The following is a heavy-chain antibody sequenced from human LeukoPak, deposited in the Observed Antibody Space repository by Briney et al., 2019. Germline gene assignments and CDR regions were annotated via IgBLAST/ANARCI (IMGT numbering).Heavy chain of an antibody. CDR2: INPSGGST. CDR1: GYTFTSYY. Sequence: ASVKVSCKASGYTFTSYYMHWVRQAPGQGLEWMGIINPSGGSTSYAQKFQGRVTMTSDTSTSTAYMELRSLRSDDTAVYYCARGDYGDYEGAGAFDIWGQGTMVTVSS. J-gene: IGHJ3*02. V-gene: IGHV1-46*01. CDR3: ARGDYGDYEGAGAFDI. D-gene: IGHD4-17*01.